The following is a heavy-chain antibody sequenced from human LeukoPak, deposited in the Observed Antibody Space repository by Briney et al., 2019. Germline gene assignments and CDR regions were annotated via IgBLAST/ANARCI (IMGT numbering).Heavy chain of an antibody. CDR1: GFTFSSYW. V-gene: IGHV3-74*01. D-gene: IGHD2-2*01. J-gene: IGHJ4*02. CDR2: INSDGSST. Sequence: PGGSLRLSCAASGFTFSSYWMHWVRQAPGKGLVWVSRINSDGSSTSYADSVKGRFTISRDNAKNTLYLQMNSLRAEDTAVYYCARDPYCSSTSCHSTGGDYWGQGTLVTVPS. CDR3: ARDPYCSSTSCHSTGGDY.